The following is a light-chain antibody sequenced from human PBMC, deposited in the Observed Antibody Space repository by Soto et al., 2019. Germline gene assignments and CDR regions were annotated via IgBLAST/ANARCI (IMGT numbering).Light chain of an antibody. CDR3: QQYGSSPQT. CDR1: QSVSSSY. J-gene: IGKJ1*01. Sequence: EIVLTQSPCTLSLSPGERATLSCRASQSVSSSYLAWYQQKPGQAPRLLIYGASRRATCIPDRFSGSGSGTDFTLTISRLEPEDFAVYYCQQYGSSPQTFGQGTKVEIK. CDR2: GAS. V-gene: IGKV3-20*01.